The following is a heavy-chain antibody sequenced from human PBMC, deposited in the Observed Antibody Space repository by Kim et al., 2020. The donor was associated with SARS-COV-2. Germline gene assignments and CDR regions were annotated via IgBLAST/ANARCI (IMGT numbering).Heavy chain of an antibody. J-gene: IGHJ6*02. CDR3: ARDHSDYYGSGSYSGMDV. CDR1: GFTFSSYG. CDR2: IWYDGSNK. V-gene: IGHV3-33*01. Sequence: GGSLRLSCAASGFTFSSYGMHWVRQAPGKGLEWVAVIWYDGSNKYYADSVKGRFTISRDNSKNTLYLQMNSLRAEDTAVYYCARDHSDYYGSGSYSGMDVWGQGTTVTVSS. D-gene: IGHD3-10*01.